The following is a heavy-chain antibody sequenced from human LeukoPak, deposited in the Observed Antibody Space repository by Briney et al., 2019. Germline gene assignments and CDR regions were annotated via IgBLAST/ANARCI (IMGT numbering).Heavy chain of an antibody. D-gene: IGHD3-10*01. Sequence: ASVKVSCKASGYTFTSYGISWVRQAPGQGLEWMGWISAYNGNTNYAQKLQGRVTMTTDTSTSTAYMELRSLRSDDTAVYYCARVTMVRGANQRSDYWAREPWSPSPQ. V-gene: IGHV1-18*01. CDR3: ARVTMVRGANQRSDY. CDR2: ISAYNGNT. J-gene: IGHJ4*02. CDR1: GYTFTSYG.